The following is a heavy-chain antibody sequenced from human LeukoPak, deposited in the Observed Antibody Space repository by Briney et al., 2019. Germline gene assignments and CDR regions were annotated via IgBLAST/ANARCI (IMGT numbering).Heavy chain of an antibody. Sequence: ASVKVSCKASGYTFIAYYMHWVRQAPGQGLEWMGWINTNTGNPTYAQGFTGRFVFSLDTSVSTAYLQISSLKAEDTAVYYCARGEWLLEDWGQGTLVTVSS. J-gene: IGHJ4*02. CDR2: INTNTGNP. V-gene: IGHV7-4-1*02. CDR1: GYTFIAYY. D-gene: IGHD3-3*01. CDR3: ARGEWLLED.